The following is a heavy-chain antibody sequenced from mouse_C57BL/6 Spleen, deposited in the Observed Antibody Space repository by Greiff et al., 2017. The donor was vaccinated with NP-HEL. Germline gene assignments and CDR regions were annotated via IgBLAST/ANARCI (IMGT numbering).Heavy chain of an antibody. D-gene: IGHD2-3*01. V-gene: IGHV5-16*01. J-gene: IGHJ4*01. CDR1: GFTFSDYY. Sequence: EVQRVESEGGLVQPGSSMKLSCTASGFTFSDYYMAWVRQVPEKGLEWVANINYDASSTYYLDSLNIRFIISSDNAKNIPYLQMSSLKSEDTATYYCARGGYDGYYSYYAMDYWGQGTSVTVSS. CDR2: INYDASST. CDR3: ARGGYDGYYSYYAMDY.